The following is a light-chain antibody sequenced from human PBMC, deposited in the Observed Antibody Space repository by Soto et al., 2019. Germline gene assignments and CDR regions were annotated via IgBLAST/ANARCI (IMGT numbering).Light chain of an antibody. V-gene: IGLV2-14*01. CDR2: EVT. Sequence: QSALTQPASVSGSPGQSITISCAGTTSDVGGYNYVSWYQQHPGKAPKLIIYEVTTRPSGVSNRFSGSKSGNTASLTISGLQAEDEADYYCSSYRGSSSPIFGGGTKVTVL. CDR1: TSDVGGYNY. J-gene: IGLJ2*01. CDR3: SSYRGSSSPI.